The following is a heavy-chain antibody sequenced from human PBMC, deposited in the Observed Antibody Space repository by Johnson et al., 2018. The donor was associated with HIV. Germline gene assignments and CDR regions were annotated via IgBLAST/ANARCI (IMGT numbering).Heavy chain of an antibody. D-gene: IGHD4-17*01. Sequence: VQLVESGGVVVQPGGSLRLSCAASGFIFDDYTMHWVRQAPGKGLEWVSFISWDGGTIYYADSVKGRFTISRDNAKNSLYLQMNSLRAEDTAVYYCARDYGDDEVPDAFDIWGQGTMVTVSS. V-gene: IGHV3-43*01. CDR3: ARDYGDDEVPDAFDI. CDR1: GFIFDDYT. J-gene: IGHJ3*02. CDR2: ISWDGGTI.